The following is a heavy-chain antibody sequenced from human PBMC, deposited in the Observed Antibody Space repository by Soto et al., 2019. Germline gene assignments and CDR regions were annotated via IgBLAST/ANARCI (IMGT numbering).Heavy chain of an antibody. Sequence: VQSGAEVKKPGSSVKVSCKASGGTFSSYAISWVRQAPGQGLEWMGGIIPIFGTANYAQKFQGRVTITADESPSTAYMELSSLRSEDTAVYYCAELGGYSYGDAFDIWGQGIMVTVSS. J-gene: IGHJ3*02. CDR3: AELGGYSYGDAFDI. CDR1: GGTFSSYA. D-gene: IGHD5-18*01. V-gene: IGHV1-69*01. CDR2: IIPIFGTA.